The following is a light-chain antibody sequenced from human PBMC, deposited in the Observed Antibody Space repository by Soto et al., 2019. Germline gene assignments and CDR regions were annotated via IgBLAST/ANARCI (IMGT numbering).Light chain of an antibody. Sequence: QSALTQPASVSGSPGQSITISCTGTSSDVGGYNYVSWYQQHPGKAPKLMIYEVSNRPSGVSNRFSGSKSGNTASLTISGLQAEYEADYYCSSHTSSSTPWVFGGGTQLTVL. V-gene: IGLV2-14*01. CDR2: EVS. J-gene: IGLJ3*02. CDR3: SSHTSSSTPWV. CDR1: SSDVGGYNY.